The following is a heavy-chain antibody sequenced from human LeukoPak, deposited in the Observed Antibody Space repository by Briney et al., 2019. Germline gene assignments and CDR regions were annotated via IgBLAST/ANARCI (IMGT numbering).Heavy chain of an antibody. V-gene: IGHV3-33*01. CDR3: ARDYYYDSSGYYFDY. CDR2: IWYDGSNK. Sequence: GRSLRLSCAVSGFTFNSYGMHWVRQAPGKGLEWVAVIWYDGSNKYYADSVKGRFTISRDNSKNTLYLQMNSLRAEDTAVYYCARDYYYDSSGYYFDYWGQGTLVTVSS. J-gene: IGHJ4*01. D-gene: IGHD3-22*01. CDR1: GFTFNSYG.